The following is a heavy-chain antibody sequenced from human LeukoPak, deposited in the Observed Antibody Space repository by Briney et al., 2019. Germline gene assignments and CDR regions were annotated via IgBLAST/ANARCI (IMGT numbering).Heavy chain of an antibody. Sequence: GGSLRLSCAASGFTFDDYAMHWVRQAPGKGPEWVSGISWNSGSIGYADSVKGRFTISRDNAKNSLYLQMNSLRAEDTALYYCAKDIGRYGDYGYFDYWGQGTLVTVSS. CDR2: ISWNSGSI. V-gene: IGHV3-9*01. D-gene: IGHD4-17*01. CDR3: AKDIGRYGDYGYFDY. CDR1: GFTFDDYA. J-gene: IGHJ4*02.